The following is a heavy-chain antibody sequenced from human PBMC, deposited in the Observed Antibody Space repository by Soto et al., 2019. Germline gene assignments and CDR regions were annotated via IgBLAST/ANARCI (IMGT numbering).Heavy chain of an antibody. CDR1: GYTFTSYG. Sequence: QVQLVQSGAEVKKPGASVKVSCKASGYTFTSYGISWVRQAPGQGLEWMGWISAYNGNTNYAQKLQGRVTMTTDTTTSKAYMELRSLGSDDTAVYYCARDTYGSGAGYWGQGTLVTVSS. J-gene: IGHJ4*02. CDR3: ARDTYGSGAGY. CDR2: ISAYNGNT. V-gene: IGHV1-18*01. D-gene: IGHD3-10*01.